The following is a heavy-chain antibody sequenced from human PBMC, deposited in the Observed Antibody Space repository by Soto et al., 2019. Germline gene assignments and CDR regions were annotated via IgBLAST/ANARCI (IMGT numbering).Heavy chain of an antibody. Sequence: QVQLVESGGGVVQPGRSLRLSCAASGFTFSSYAMHWVRLAPGKGLEWVTIISYDGVNKYYADSVKGRFTISRDNSKNTLDLSVNRLRAEDTAVDYCARDQRYYRLRYFDWLLCDPLDIWGQGTMVTVSS. CDR3: ARDQRYYRLRYFDWLLCDPLDI. V-gene: IGHV3-30-3*01. J-gene: IGHJ3*02. D-gene: IGHD3-9*01. CDR2: ISYDGVNK. CDR1: GFTFSSYA.